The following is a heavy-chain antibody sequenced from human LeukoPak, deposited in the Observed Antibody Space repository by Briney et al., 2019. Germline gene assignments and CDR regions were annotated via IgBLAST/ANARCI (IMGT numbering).Heavy chain of an antibody. CDR2: INHSGST. CDR3: ARRRGGDCSSTSCYKPETYYFDY. Sequence: SETLSLTCAVYGGSFSGYYWSWIRQPPGKGLEWIGEINHSGSTNYNPSLKSRVTISVDTSKNQFSLKLSSVTAADTAVYYCARRRGGDCSSTSCYKPETYYFDYWGQGTLVTVSS. D-gene: IGHD2-2*02. V-gene: IGHV4-34*01. J-gene: IGHJ4*02. CDR1: GGSFSGYY.